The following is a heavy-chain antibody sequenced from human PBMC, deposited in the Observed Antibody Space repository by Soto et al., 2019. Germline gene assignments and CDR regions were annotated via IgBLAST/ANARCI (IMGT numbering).Heavy chain of an antibody. Sequence: LGESLKISCKGSGYSFTSYWIGWVRQMPGKGLEWMGIIYPGDSDTRYSPSFQGQVTISADKSISTAYLQWSSLKASDTAMYYCSRVLSSSWFPFDYWGQGTLVTVSS. D-gene: IGHD6-13*01. CDR1: GYSFTSYW. CDR3: SRVLSSSWFPFDY. V-gene: IGHV5-51*01. J-gene: IGHJ4*02. CDR2: IYPGDSDT.